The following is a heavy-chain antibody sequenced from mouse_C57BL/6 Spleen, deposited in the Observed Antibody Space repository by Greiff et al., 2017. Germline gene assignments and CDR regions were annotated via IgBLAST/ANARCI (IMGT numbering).Heavy chain of an antibody. V-gene: IGHV1-64*01. CDR1: GYTFTSYW. Sequence: QVQLQQPGAELVKPGASVKLSCKASGYTFTSYWMHWVKQRPGQGLEWIGMIHPNSGSTNYNEKFKSKATLTVDKSSSTAYMQLSSLTSEDSAFYYCPTVPYYFDYWGQGTTLTVSS. CDR2: IHPNSGST. J-gene: IGHJ2*01. CDR3: PTVPYYFDY.